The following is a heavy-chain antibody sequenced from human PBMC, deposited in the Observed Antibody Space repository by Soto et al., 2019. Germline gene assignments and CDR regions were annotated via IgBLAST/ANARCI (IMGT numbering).Heavy chain of an antibody. CDR2: IYYSGST. J-gene: IGHJ5*02. V-gene: IGHV4-59*01. CDR3: ARELFGRSVWFDP. D-gene: IGHD3-10*01. Sequence: QVQLQESGPGLVKPSETLSLTCTVSGGSISSYYWSWIRQPPGKGLEWIGYIYYSGSTNYNPSLKSRVTISVDTSKNQVSLKLSSVTAADTAVYYCARELFGRSVWFDPWGQGTLVTVSS. CDR1: GGSISSYY.